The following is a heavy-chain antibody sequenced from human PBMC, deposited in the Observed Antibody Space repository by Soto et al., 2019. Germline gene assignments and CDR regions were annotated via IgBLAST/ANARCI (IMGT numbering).Heavy chain of an antibody. J-gene: IGHJ4*02. D-gene: IGHD3-9*01. CDR2: ISGSGGST. CDR1: GFTFSSYW. CDR3: ATDLRYFDWLIRHFDY. Sequence: GGSLRLSCAASGFTFSSYWMHWVRQAPGKGLEWVSAISGSGGSTYYADSVKGRFTISRDNSKNTLYLQMNSLRAEDTAVYYCATDLRYFDWLIRHFDYWGQGTLVTVSS. V-gene: IGHV3-23*01.